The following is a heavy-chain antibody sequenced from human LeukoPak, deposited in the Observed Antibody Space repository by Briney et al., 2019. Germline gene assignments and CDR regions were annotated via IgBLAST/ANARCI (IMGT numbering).Heavy chain of an antibody. J-gene: IGHJ4*02. CDR2: INPNSGGT. CDR3: ARDHYGSGSYYKDKGRFDY. V-gene: IGHV1-2*02. CDR1: GYTFTGYY. Sequence: ASVMVSCKASGYTFTGYYMHWVRQAPGQGLEWMGWINPNSGGTNYAQKFQGRVTMTRDTSISTAYMELSRLRSDDTAVYYCARDHYGSGSYYKDKGRFDYWGQGTLVTVSS. D-gene: IGHD3-10*01.